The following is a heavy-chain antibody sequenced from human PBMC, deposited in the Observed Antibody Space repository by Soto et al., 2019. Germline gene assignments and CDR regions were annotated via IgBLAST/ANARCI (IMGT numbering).Heavy chain of an antibody. J-gene: IGHJ3*02. CDR2: IYHRGST. CDR1: VASFTGVNG. V-gene: IGHV4-4*02. CDR3: ASPGFYDSSGYSHDAFDI. D-gene: IGHD3-22*01. Sequence: QVQLQESGPGLVKPSGPRPSTAPSPVASFTGVNGWGGAGRPPGRGRSGMGKIYHRGSTNYNPSLKSRVTISVDKSKNQFSLKLSSVTAADTAVYYCASPGFYDSSGYSHDAFDIWGQGTMVTVSS.